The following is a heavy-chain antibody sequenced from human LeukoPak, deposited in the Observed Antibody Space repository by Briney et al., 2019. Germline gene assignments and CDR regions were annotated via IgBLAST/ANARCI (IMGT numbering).Heavy chain of an antibody. CDR3: AKGVIYCSGGNCYFGTFDI. D-gene: IGHD2-15*01. J-gene: IGHJ3*02. CDR1: GFTFSSYT. V-gene: IGHV3-23*01. Sequence: GGSLRLSCAASGFTFSSYTMSWVRQAPGKGLEWVSAISGGGGSTYYADSVEGRFTISGDNSKNTLYLQMNSLRAEDTAVYYCAKGVIYCSGGNCYFGTFDIWGQGTMVTVSS. CDR2: ISGGGGST.